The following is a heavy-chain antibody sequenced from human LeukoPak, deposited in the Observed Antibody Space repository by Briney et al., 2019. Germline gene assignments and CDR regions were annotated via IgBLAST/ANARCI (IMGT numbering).Heavy chain of an antibody. CDR3: ARDRVGATPSWFDP. CDR2: IYTSGST. V-gene: IGHV4-4*07. Sequence: SETLSLTCTVSGGSVSSYYWSWIRQPAGKGLEWIGRIYTSGSTNYNPSLKSRVTMSVDTSKNQFSLKLSSVTAADTAVYYCARDRVGATPSWFDPWGQGTLVTVSS. J-gene: IGHJ5*02. CDR1: GGSVSSYY. D-gene: IGHD1-26*01.